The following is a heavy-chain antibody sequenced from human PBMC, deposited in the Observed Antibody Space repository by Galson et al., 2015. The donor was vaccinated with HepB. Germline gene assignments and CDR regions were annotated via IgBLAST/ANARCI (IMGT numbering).Heavy chain of an antibody. V-gene: IGHV1-46*01. Sequence: SVKVSCKASENTFTNYYLHWVRQTPGQGLQWMGIINPRAGSTTFAQEFQGRVTMTRDTSTSTVYMGLSSLRSEDTAVYYCARARERDYGTNSGPPEYWGLGTLVTVSS. D-gene: IGHD4-23*01. CDR3: ARARERDYGTNSGPPEY. CDR2: INPRAGST. J-gene: IGHJ4*02. CDR1: ENTFTNYY.